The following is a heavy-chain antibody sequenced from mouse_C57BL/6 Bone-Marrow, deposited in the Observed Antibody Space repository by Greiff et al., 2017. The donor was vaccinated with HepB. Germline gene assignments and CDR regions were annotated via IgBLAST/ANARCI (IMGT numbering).Heavy chain of an antibody. D-gene: IGHD1-1*01. J-gene: IGHJ2*01. V-gene: IGHV1-64*01. CDR2: IHPNSGST. CDR1: GYTFTSYW. CDR3: ARYGSILFDY. Sequence: QVHVKQPGAELVKPGASVKLSCKASGYTFTSYWMHWVKQRPGQGLEWIGMIHPNSGSTNYNEKFKSKATLTVDKSSSTAYMQLSSLTSEDSAVYYCARYGSILFDYWGQGTTLTVSS.